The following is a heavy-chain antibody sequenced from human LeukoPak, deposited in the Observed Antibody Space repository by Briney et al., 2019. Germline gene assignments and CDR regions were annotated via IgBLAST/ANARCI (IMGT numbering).Heavy chain of an antibody. CDR2: IYYSGST. J-gene: IGHJ6*02. V-gene: IGHV4-59*01. CDR3: ARRPNLFGSESSYYYYGMDV. Sequence: SETLSLTCTVSGGSISSYYWSWIRQPPGKGLEWIGYIYYSGSTNYNPSLKSRVTISVDTSKNQFSLKLSSVTAADTAVYYCARRPNLFGSESSYYYYGMDVWGQGTTVTVSS. D-gene: IGHD3-10*01. CDR1: GGSISSYY.